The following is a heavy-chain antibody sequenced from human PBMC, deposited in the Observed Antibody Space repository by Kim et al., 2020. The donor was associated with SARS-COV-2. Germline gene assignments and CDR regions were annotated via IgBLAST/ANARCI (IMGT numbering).Heavy chain of an antibody. D-gene: IGHD5-18*01. Sequence: ASVKVSCKASGYTFTGYYMHWVRQAPGQGLEWMGWINPNSGGTNYAQKFQGRVTMTRDTSISTAYMELSRLRSDDTAVYYCARYRADTAMGGTRYFDLWGRGTLVTVSS. J-gene: IGHJ2*01. CDR3: ARYRADTAMGGTRYFDL. CDR2: INPNSGGT. CDR1: GYTFTGYY. V-gene: IGHV1-2*02.